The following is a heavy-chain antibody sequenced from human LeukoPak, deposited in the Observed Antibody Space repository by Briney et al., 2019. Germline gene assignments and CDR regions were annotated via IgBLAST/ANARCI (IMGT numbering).Heavy chain of an antibody. CDR3: ARDRGSSPMFDY. CDR1: GYTFTSYG. D-gene: IGHD6-6*01. V-gene: IGHV1-18*01. Sequence: ASVTVSCKASGYTFTSYGISWVRQAPGQGLEWMGWIIAYNGNTNYAQKLRGGVTMTTDTSTRTAYMELRSLRSDDTAVYYCARDRGSSPMFDYWGQGTLVTVSS. J-gene: IGHJ4*02. CDR2: IIAYNGNT.